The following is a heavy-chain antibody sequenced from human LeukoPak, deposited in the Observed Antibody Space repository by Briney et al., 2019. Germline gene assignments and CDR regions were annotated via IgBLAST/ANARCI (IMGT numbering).Heavy chain of an antibody. D-gene: IGHD5-12*01. CDR2: INPNSGGT. V-gene: IGHV1-2*04. CDR3: ARDGSGYDLHFDY. CDR1: GYTFTSYD. Sequence: ASVKVSCKASGYTFTSYDINWVRQATGQGLEWMGWINPNSGGTNYAQKFQGWVTMTRDTSISTAYMELSRLGSDDTAVYYCARDGSGYDLHFDYWGQGTLVTVSS. J-gene: IGHJ4*02.